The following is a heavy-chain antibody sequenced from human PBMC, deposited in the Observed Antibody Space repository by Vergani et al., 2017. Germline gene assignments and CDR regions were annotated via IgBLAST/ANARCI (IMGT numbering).Heavy chain of an antibody. D-gene: IGHD2-15*01. Sequence: QVQLVESGGGVVQPGRSPRLSCAASGFTFSSYAMHWVRQAPGKGLEWVAVISYDGSNKYYADSVKGRFTSSRDNSKNTLYLQMNSLRAEDTAVYYCAREPWSSGLIYYYYYMDVWGKGTTVTVSS. V-gene: IGHV3-30-3*01. CDR2: ISYDGSNK. CDR3: AREPWSSGLIYYYYYMDV. J-gene: IGHJ6*03. CDR1: GFTFSSYA.